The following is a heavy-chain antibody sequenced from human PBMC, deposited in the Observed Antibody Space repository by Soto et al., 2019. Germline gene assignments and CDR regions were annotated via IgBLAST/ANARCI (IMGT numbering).Heavy chain of an antibody. D-gene: IGHD6-6*01. J-gene: IGHJ3*02. CDR2: INPNSGGT. V-gene: IGHV1-2*02. CDR3: ASQLGSSSSLPDAFDI. CDR1: GYTFTGYY. Sequence: ASVKVSCKASGYTFTGYYMHWVRQAPGQGLEWMGWINPNSGGTNYAQKFQGRVTMTRDTSINTAYMELSRLRSDDTAVYYCASQLGSSSSLPDAFDIWGQGTMVTVSS.